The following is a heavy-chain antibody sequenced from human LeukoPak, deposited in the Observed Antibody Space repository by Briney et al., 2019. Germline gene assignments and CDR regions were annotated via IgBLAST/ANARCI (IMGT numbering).Heavy chain of an antibody. J-gene: IGHJ5*02. CDR2: INSDGSST. CDR1: GFTFSSYW. Sequence: PGGSLRLSCAASGFTFSSYWMHWVRQAPGKGLWWVSRINSDGSSTSYADSVKGRFTISRDNAKNTLYLQMNSLRAEDTAVYYCARAIVVPAANESWFDPWGQGTLVTVSS. V-gene: IGHV3-74*01. CDR3: ARAIVVPAANESWFDP. D-gene: IGHD2-2*01.